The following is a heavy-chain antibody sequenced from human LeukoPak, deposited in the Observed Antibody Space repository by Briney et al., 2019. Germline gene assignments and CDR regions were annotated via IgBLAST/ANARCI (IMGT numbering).Heavy chain of an antibody. V-gene: IGHV1-18*01. J-gene: IGHJ3*02. CDR2: ISAYNGNT. D-gene: IGHD3-16*02. CDR3: ARGRFQLFGGVIVGAFDI. Sequence: ASVKVSCKASGYTFTSYGISWVRQAPGQGLEWMGWISAYNGNTNYAQKLQGRVTMTTDTSTSTAYMELRSLRSDDTAVYYCARGRFQLFGGVIVGAFDIWGQGTMVTVSS. CDR1: GYTFTSYG.